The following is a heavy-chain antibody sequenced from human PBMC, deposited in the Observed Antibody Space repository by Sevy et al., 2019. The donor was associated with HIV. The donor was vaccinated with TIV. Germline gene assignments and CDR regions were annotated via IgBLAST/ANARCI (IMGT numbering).Heavy chain of an antibody. CDR1: GFTFSSYA. V-gene: IGHV3-30-3*01. CDR3: ARDPGYDFWSGRSWFDP. Sequence: GGSPRLSCAASGFTFSSYAMHWVRQAPGKGLEWVAVISYDGSNKYYADSVKGRFTISRDNSKNTLYLQMSSLRAEDTAVYYCARDPGYDFWSGRSWFDPWGQGTLVTVSS. D-gene: IGHD3-3*01. J-gene: IGHJ5*02. CDR2: ISYDGSNK.